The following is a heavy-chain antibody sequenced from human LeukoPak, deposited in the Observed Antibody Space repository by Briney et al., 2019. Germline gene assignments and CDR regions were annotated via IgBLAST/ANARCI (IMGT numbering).Heavy chain of an antibody. D-gene: IGHD3-22*01. CDR2: NNHSGST. J-gene: IGHJ5*02. CDR1: GGSFSGYY. CDR3: ARRSSMIVVVMVRSGWFDP. V-gene: IGHV4-34*01. Sequence: SETLSLTCAVYGGSFSGYYWSWIRQPPGKGLEWIGENNHSGSTNYNPSLKSRVTISVDTSKNQFSLKLSSVTAADTAVYYCARRSSMIVVVMVRSGWFDPWGQGTLVTVSS.